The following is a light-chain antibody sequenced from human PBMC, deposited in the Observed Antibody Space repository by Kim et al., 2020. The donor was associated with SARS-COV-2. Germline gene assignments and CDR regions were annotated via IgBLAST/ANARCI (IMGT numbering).Light chain of an antibody. CDR3: QQYGSSSWT. J-gene: IGKJ1*01. Sequence: PGERATLSCRASQSVSSGSLAWYQQKPGQAPRLLIYGASSRATGIPDRFSGSGSGTDFTLTISRLEPEDFAVYYCQQYGSSSWTFGQGTKV. CDR1: QSVSSGS. CDR2: GAS. V-gene: IGKV3-20*01.